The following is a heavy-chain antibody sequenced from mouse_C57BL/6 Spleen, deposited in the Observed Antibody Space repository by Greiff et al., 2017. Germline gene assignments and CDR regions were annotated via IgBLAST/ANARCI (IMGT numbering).Heavy chain of an antibody. Sequence: QVQLQQPGAELVRPGPSVKLSCKASGYTFTSYWMHWVKQRPGQGLEWIGVIDPSDSYTNYNQKFKGKATLTVDTSSSTAYMQLSSLTSEDSAVYYCAKENYGNSNFDYWGQGTTLTVSS. CDR3: AKENYGNSNFDY. CDR2: IDPSDSYT. V-gene: IGHV1-59*01. CDR1: GYTFTSYW. D-gene: IGHD2-1*01. J-gene: IGHJ2*01.